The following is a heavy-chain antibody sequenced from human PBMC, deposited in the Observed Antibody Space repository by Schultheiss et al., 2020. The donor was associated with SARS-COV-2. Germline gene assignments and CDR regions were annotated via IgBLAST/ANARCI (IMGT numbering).Heavy chain of an antibody. CDR3: ARGLYYYDSSGYPRGVYFQH. J-gene: IGHJ1*01. CDR2: INSDGSST. Sequence: GESLKISCEASGFTFSSYTMNWVRQAPGEGLEWVSRINSDGSSTSYADSVKGRFTISRDNSKNTLYLQMNSLRAEDTAVYYCARGLYYYDSSGYPRGVYFQHWGQGTLVTVSS. CDR1: GFTFSSYT. V-gene: IGHV3-74*01. D-gene: IGHD3-22*01.